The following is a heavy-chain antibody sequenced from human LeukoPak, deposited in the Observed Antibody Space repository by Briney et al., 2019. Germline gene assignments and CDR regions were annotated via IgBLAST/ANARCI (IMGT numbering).Heavy chain of an antibody. CDR3: ARFDLSSPRYFDL. Sequence: SETLSLTCTVSVGSLNSYYWSCIRQPPGEGLECIGYSYYSGGTSYNPSLKSRVTISVDTSKNQFSLKLSSVTAADTAVYYCARFDLSSPRYFDLWGRGTLVTVSS. J-gene: IGHJ2*01. CDR1: VGSLNSYY. CDR2: SYYSGGT. D-gene: IGHD6-13*01. V-gene: IGHV4-59*08.